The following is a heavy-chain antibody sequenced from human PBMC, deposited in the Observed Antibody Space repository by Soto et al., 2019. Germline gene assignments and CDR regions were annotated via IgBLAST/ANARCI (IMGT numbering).Heavy chain of an antibody. CDR1: GYTFTSYG. V-gene: IGHV1-18*04. CDR3: AREEEMATIYYYYGMDV. CDR2: ISAYNGNT. J-gene: IGHJ6*02. D-gene: IGHD5-12*01. Sequence: ASVKVSCKASGYTFTSYGISWVRQPPGQGLEWMGWISAYNGNTNYAQKLQGRVTMTTDTSTSTAYMELRSLRSDDTAVYYCAREEEMATIYYYYGMDVWGQGTTVTVSS.